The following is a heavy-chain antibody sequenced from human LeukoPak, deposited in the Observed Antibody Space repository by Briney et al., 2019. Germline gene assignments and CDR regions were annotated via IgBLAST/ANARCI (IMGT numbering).Heavy chain of an antibody. CDR3: ARLFARYDSSGYPLDY. CDR1: GYSFTSYW. D-gene: IGHD3-22*01. CDR2: IYPGDSDT. V-gene: IGHV5-51*01. J-gene: IGHJ4*02. Sequence: GESLKISCKGSGYSFTSYWIGWVRQMPGKGLEWMGIIYPGDSDTRYSPSFQGQVTISADKSISTAYLQWSSLKASDTAMYYCARLFARYDSSGYPLDYWGQGTLVTVSS.